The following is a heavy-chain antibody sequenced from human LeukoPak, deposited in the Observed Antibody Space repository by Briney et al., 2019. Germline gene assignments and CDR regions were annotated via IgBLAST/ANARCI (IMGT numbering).Heavy chain of an antibody. CDR3: ARAKTPLGRVFDAFDI. CDR2: IIPIFGTA. V-gene: IGHV1-69*13. CDR1: GGTFSSYA. Sequence: SVKVSCTASGGTFSSYAISWVRQAPGRGLEWMGGIIPIFGTANYAQKSQGRVTITADESTSTAYMELSSLRSEDTAVYYCARAKTPLGRVFDAFDIWGQGTMVTVSS. J-gene: IGHJ3*02. D-gene: IGHD3-10*01.